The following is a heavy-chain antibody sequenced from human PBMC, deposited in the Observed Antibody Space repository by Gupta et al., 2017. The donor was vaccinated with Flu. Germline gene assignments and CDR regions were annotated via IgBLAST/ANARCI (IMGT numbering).Heavy chain of an antibody. V-gene: IGHV3-72*01. J-gene: IGHJ4*02. CDR2: IRNKANSYST. Sequence: EVQLVESGGGLVEPGGSLRLSCAASGFTFSDHYIDWVRQSPGKGLEWVGRIRNKANSYSTEYAASVKDRFTISRDDSKNSLYLQMNSLKTEDTAVYYCVRVHTAAAGVWGDFDFWGQGTLVTVSS. CDR1: GFTFSDHY. D-gene: IGHD6-13*01. CDR3: VRVHTAAAGVWGDFDF.